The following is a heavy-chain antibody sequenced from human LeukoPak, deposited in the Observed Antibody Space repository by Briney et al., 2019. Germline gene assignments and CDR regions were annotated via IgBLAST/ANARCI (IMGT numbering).Heavy chain of an antibody. D-gene: IGHD6-13*01. J-gene: IGHJ6*03. CDR1: GFTFSSYY. CDR3: ARVLAAWYMDV. Sequence: PGGSLRPSCTASGFTFSSYYMSWVRQTPGKGLEWVANINQDGNEKFYGDSVKGRLTISRDNAENSLYLQMNSLRAEDTAIYFCARVLAAWYMDVWGKGTTVTVSS. CDR2: INQDGNEK. V-gene: IGHV3-7*01.